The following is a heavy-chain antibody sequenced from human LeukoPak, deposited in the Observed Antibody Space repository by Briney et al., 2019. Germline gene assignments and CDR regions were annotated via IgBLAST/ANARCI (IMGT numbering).Heavy chain of an antibody. CDR2: IFYSGTT. Sequence: PSETLSLTCTVSGGAISGYYWSWIRQPPGKGLEWIGYIFYSGTTNYNPSLKSRVTISVDTSKNQFSLKLSSVTAADTAVYYCAREIRDGIDAFDIWGQGTMVTVSS. V-gene: IGHV4-59*01. D-gene: IGHD1-1*01. J-gene: IGHJ3*02. CDR1: GGAISGYY. CDR3: AREIRDGIDAFDI.